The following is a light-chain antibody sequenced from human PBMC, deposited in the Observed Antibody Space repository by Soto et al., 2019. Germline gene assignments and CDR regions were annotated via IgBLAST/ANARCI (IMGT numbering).Light chain of an antibody. CDR2: EDN. CDR3: GTWDSSLSAV. Sequence: QSVLTQPPSVCGAPGQKVTIYCSGSSSNIGSNFVSWYQQLPGTAPKLLIYEDNKRPSGIPDRFSGSKSGTSATLGITGLPTGDEADYYCGTWDSSLSAVFGGGTKVTVL. J-gene: IGLJ2*01. V-gene: IGLV1-51*01. CDR1: SSNIGSNF.